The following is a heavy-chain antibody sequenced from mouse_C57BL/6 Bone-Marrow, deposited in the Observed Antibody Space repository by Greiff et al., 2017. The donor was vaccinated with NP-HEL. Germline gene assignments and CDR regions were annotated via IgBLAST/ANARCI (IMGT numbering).Heavy chain of an antibody. J-gene: IGHJ2*01. CDR1: GFNIKDDY. V-gene: IGHV14-4*01. D-gene: IGHD1-1*01. Sequence: VQLQQSGAELVRPGASVKLSCKASGFNIKDDYMHWVKQRPEQGLEWIGWIDPDNGDTKYASKFQGKATITVDTPSNTAYLQLSILTSEDTAVYYGTTDYGSSYGYYFDYWGQGTTITVSA. CDR3: TTDYGSSYGYYFDY. CDR2: IDPDNGDT.